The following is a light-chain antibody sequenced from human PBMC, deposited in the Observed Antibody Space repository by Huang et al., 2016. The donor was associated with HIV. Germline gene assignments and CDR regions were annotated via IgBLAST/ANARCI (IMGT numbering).Light chain of an antibody. CDR3: QQRSNRPPYT. V-gene: IGKV3-11*01. J-gene: IGKJ2*01. CDR2: DAS. Sequence: EIVLPQSPATLSLSPGERATLSCRASQSVSNYVACYQQRPGQAPRVLIYDASNRATGIPDRFSGSGSGTDFTLTISNLEPEDFAVYYCQQRSNRPPYTFGQGTKLEIK. CDR1: QSVSNY.